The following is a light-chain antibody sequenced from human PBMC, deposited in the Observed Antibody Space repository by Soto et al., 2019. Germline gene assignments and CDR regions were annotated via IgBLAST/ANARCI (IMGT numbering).Light chain of an antibody. CDR3: QQSYNIPFT. V-gene: IGKV1-39*01. CDR1: QNIHSF. CDR2: GGS. Sequence: DIQMTQSPSSLAASVGERVTITCRASQNIHSFLNWYQQKPGKAPQVLIYGGSALQSGVPSRFSGSGSETDFTLTISSLQTEDFASYFCQQSYNIPFTFGPGTKVEIK. J-gene: IGKJ3*01.